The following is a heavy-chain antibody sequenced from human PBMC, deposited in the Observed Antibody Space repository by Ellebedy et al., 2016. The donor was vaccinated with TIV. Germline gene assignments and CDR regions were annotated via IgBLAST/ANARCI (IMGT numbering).Heavy chain of an antibody. CDR2: VGGGGADT. CDR1: GFIFGNFA. V-gene: IGHV3-23*01. D-gene: IGHD6-13*01. CDR3: ARRGPAAAPYYMDV. J-gene: IGHJ6*03. Sequence: GGSLRLXXKASGFIFGNFAMSWVRQAPGKGLEWVSTVGGGGADTDYADSVQGRFTISRDNSKSTLYLQLSSLRAEDTAVYYCARRGPAAAPYYMDVWGKGTTVIVSS.